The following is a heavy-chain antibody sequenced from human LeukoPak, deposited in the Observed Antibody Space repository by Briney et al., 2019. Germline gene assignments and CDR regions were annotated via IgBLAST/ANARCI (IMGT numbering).Heavy chain of an antibody. J-gene: IGHJ1*01. V-gene: IGHV3-21*01. D-gene: IGHD3/OR15-3a*01. CDR1: GFTFTSFS. CDR3: VTVGEPAWDRLY. CDR2: ITSSSSLI. Sequence: GGSLRLSCAASGFTFTSFSMNWVRQAPGKGLEWVSSITSSSSLIYYADSVKGRFTTSRDNAKSSLYLQMDSLRGDDTAVYYCVTVGEPAWDRLYCGHGTLVTVSS.